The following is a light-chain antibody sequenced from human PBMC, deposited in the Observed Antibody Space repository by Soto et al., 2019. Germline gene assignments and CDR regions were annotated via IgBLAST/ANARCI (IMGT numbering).Light chain of an antibody. CDR2: KAS. CDR1: QSLLHSDGNTY. Sequence: DVVMTQSPLALPVTLGQPASISCRSSQSLLHSDGNTYLIWFHQRPGQSPRRLIYKASNRDSGVPDRFSGSGSGTDFTLTISRVEAEDVGVYYCMQGSYWPQVTFGQGTRLEIK. V-gene: IGKV2-30*02. J-gene: IGKJ5*01. CDR3: MQGSYWPQVT.